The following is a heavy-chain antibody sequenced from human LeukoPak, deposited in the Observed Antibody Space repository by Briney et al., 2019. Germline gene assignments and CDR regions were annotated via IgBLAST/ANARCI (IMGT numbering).Heavy chain of an antibody. V-gene: IGHV3-33*01. CDR3: AREGPGYGMDV. CDR1: GFTFSSYG. Sequence: GDSLRLSCAASGFTFSSYGMHWVRQAPGKGLEWVAIKWNDGRKKLCADSVKGRFTISRHNSEFTLFLQMNSLRAEDTAVYYCAREGPGYGMDVWGQGTTVTV. J-gene: IGHJ6*02. CDR2: KWNDGRKK. D-gene: IGHD3-10*01.